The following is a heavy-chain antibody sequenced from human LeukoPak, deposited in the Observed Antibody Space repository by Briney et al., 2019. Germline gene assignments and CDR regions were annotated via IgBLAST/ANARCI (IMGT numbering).Heavy chain of an antibody. CDR2: ISYDGSNK. Sequence: PGRSLRLSCAASGFTFSSYAMHWVRHAPGKGLEWVAVISYDGSNKYYADSVKGRFTISRDNSKNTLYLQMNSLRAEDTAVYYCARGAAHDYWGQGTLVTVSS. CDR3: ARGAAHDY. V-gene: IGHV3-30*04. J-gene: IGHJ4*02. D-gene: IGHD6-25*01. CDR1: GFTFSSYA.